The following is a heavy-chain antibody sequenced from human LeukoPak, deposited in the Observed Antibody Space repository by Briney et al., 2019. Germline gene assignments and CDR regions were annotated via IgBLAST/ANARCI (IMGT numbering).Heavy chain of an antibody. V-gene: IGHV1-69*13. D-gene: IGHD3-22*01. CDR1: GGTFSSYA. J-gene: IGHJ3*02. Sequence: GASVKVSCKASGGTFSSYAISWVRQAPGQGLEWMGGIIPIFGTANYAQKFQGRVTITADESTSTAYMELSSLRSDDTAVYYCARFGPDYDSSGYYYQNAFDIWGQGTMVTVSS. CDR3: ARFGPDYDSSGYYYQNAFDI. CDR2: IIPIFGTA.